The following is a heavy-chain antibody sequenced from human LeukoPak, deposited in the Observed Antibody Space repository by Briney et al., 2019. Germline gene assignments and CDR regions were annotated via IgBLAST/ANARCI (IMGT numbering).Heavy chain of an antibody. CDR1: GYTFTSYD. CDR3: ARGPPNWGMVGY. D-gene: IGHD7-27*01. J-gene: IGHJ4*02. CDR2: MKSNNGHT. V-gene: IGHV1-8*01. Sequence: ASVKVSCKASGYTFTSYDFNWVRQATGQGLEWMGWMKSNNGHTGYAQKFQGRVTMTRDTSISTAYMELSSLTFEDTAVYYCARGPPNWGMVGYWGQGTLVTVSS.